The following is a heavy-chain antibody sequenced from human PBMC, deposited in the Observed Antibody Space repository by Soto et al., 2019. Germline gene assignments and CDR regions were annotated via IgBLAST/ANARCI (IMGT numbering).Heavy chain of an antibody. V-gene: IGHV3-30*18. CDR3: AKDHPLVYDSSGYNSNPNPYYFDY. D-gene: IGHD3-22*01. CDR1: GFTFSSYG. Sequence: QVQLVESGGGVVQPGRSLRLSCAASGFTFSSYGMHWVRQAPGKGLEGVAVISYDGSNKYYADSVKGRFTISRDNSKNTLYLQMNSLSAEDTAVYYCAKDHPLVYDSSGYNSNPNPYYFDYWGQGTLVTVSS. J-gene: IGHJ4*02. CDR2: ISYDGSNK.